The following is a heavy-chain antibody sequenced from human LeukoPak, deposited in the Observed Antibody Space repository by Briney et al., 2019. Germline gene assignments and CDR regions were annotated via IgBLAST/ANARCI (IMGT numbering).Heavy chain of an antibody. CDR3: AKADDYSNYAPTPLFDY. V-gene: IGHV3-23*01. CDR1: GFTFSNYA. D-gene: IGHD4-11*01. J-gene: IGHJ4*02. CDR2: ISGSGGST. Sequence: GGSLRLSCAASGFTFSNYAMSWVRQAPGKGLEWVSAISGSGGSTYYADSVKGRFTISRDNSENTLYLQMNSLRAEDTAVYYCAKADDYSNYAPTPLFDYWGQGTLVTVSS.